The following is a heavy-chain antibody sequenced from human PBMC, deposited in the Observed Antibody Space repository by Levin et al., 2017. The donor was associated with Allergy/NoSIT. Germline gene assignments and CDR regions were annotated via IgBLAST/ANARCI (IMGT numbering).Heavy chain of an antibody. Sequence: SETLSLTCAVYGGSFSGYYWSWIRQPPGKGLEWIGEINHSGSTNYNPSLKSRVTISVDTSKNQFSLKLSSVTAADTAVYYCARGGGSGPDYWGQGTLVTVSS. V-gene: IGHV4-34*01. CDR3: ARGGGSGPDY. D-gene: IGHD2-15*01. J-gene: IGHJ4*02. CDR1: GGSFSGYY. CDR2: INHSGST.